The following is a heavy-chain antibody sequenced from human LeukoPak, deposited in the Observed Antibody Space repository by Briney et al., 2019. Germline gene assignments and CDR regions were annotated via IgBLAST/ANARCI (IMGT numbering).Heavy chain of an antibody. J-gene: IGHJ4*02. CDR1: GYSITSGYY. V-gene: IGHV4-38-2*01. D-gene: IGHD5-18*01. CDR2: IYNSGST. CDR3: VSQRGYSYGYGAY. Sequence: SESLSLTCAVSGYSITSGYYWGWIRQPPGKGLEWIWNIYNSGSTYYNPSLKSRVTISVDTSKNQFSLTLSSVTAAGAAVYYCVSQRGYSYGYGAYWGQGTLVTVSS.